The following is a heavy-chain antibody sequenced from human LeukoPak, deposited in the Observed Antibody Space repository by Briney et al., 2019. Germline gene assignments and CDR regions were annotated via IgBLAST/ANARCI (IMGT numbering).Heavy chain of an antibody. Sequence: SETLSLTCAVYGASFSGYYWSWVRQPPGKGLEWIGEINHSGSTNYNPSLKSRVTISVDTSKNQFSLKLSSVTAADTAVYYCARDFWSGYWSFDYWGQGTLVTVSS. V-gene: IGHV4-34*01. CDR2: INHSGST. J-gene: IGHJ4*02. CDR1: GASFSGYY. D-gene: IGHD3-3*01. CDR3: ARDFWSGYWSFDY.